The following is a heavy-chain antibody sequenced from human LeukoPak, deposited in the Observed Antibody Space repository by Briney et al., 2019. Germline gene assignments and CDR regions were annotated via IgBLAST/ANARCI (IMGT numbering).Heavy chain of an antibody. J-gene: IGHJ4*02. V-gene: IGHV3-48*03. CDR2: ISGSGRTI. Sequence: GSLRLSCAASGFTFSSYEMNWVRQAPGKGLEWVSYISGSGRTIYYANSVKGRFTISRDNAKNSLYLQMNSLRAEDTAVYYCAREAPVDGELLCYFDYWGQGTLVTVSS. CDR3: AREAPVDGELLCYFDY. D-gene: IGHD1-26*01. CDR1: GFTFSSYE.